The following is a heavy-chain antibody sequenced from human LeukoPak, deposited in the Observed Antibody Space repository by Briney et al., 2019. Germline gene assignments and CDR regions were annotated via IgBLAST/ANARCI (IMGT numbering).Heavy chain of an antibody. Sequence: VASVKVSCKTSGYIFTGYYMHWVRQAPGQGLEWMGRINPNNSGTNYSQQFQGRVTMTRDTSISTAYMELTSLTSDDTAIYYCAKHGCSGSTACFDYWGQGTLVAVSS. CDR1: GYIFTGYY. V-gene: IGHV1-2*06. J-gene: IGHJ4*02. CDR2: INPNNSGT. CDR3: AKHGCSGSTACFDY. D-gene: IGHD2-15*01.